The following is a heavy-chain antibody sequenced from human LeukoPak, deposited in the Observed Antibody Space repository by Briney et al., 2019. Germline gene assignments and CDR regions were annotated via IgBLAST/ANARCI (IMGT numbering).Heavy chain of an antibody. V-gene: IGHV1-2*02. CDR2: INPNSGGT. CDR1: GYTFTGYY. J-gene: IGHJ5*02. Sequence: ASVKVSCTASGYTFTGYYIHWVRQAPGQGLEWMGWINPNSGGTNYSQKFQGRVTLTRDTSISTAYMELRRLKSDDTAVYYCARGGFSAYDRLDPWGQGTLVTVYS. CDR3: ARGGFSAYDRLDP. D-gene: IGHD5-12*01.